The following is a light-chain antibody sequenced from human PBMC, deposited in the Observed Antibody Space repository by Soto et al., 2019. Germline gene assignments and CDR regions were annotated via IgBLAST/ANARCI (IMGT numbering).Light chain of an antibody. CDR3: QQCDQLPLT. CDR1: QDISNC. V-gene: IGKV1-33*01. Sequence: DIQMTQSPSSLSASVGDRVTITCQASQDISNCLNWYQQKPGKAPKLLIYDASKLETWVPSSFIGRGSAKAFSLTISSLQAEDIARYDCQQCDQLPLTFGGGTQVEIK. J-gene: IGKJ4*01. CDR2: DAS.